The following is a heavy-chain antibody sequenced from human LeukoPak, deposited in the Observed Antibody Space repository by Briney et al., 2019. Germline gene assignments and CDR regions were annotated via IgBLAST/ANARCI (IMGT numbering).Heavy chain of an antibody. V-gene: IGHV1-69*13. CDR3: ARVWGHDSSGYYYAY. CDR1: GGTFSSYA. Sequence: ASVKVSCKASGGTFSSYAISWVRQAPGQGLEWMGGIIPIFGSANYAQKFQGRVTITADESTSTAYMELSSLRSEDTAVYYCARVWGHDSSGYYYAYWGQGTLVTVSS. CDR2: IIPIFGSA. J-gene: IGHJ4*02. D-gene: IGHD3-22*01.